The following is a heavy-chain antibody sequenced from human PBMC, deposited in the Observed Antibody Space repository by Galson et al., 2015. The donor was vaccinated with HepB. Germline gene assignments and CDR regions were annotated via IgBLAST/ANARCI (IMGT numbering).Heavy chain of an antibody. D-gene: IGHD3-3*01. CDR1: GGTFSSYA. CDR3: AIGVTIFGVVTHYYYYGMDV. V-gene: IGHV1-69*13. Sequence: SVKVSCKASGGTFSSYAISWVRQAPGQGLEWMGGIIPIFGTANYAQKFQGRVTITADESTSTAYMELSSLRSEDTAVYYCAIGVTIFGVVTHYYYYGMDVWGQGTTVTVSS. J-gene: IGHJ6*02. CDR2: IIPIFGTA.